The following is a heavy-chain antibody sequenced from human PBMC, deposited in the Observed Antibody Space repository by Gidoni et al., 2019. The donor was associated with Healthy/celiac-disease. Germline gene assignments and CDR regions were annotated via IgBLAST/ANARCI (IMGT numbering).Heavy chain of an antibody. J-gene: IGHJ6*03. CDR2: IKSKTDGGTT. D-gene: IGHD6-13*01. V-gene: IGHV3-15*07. Sequence: EVQLVESGGGLVKPGGSLRLSCAASGFTFSNAWMNWVRQAPGKGLEWVGRIKSKTDGGTTDYAAPVKGRFTISRDDSKNTLYLQMNSLKTEDTAVYYCTTDEIAAAGLAYYYYYMDVWGKGTTVTVSS. CDR1: GFTFSNAW. CDR3: TTDEIAAAGLAYYYYYMDV.